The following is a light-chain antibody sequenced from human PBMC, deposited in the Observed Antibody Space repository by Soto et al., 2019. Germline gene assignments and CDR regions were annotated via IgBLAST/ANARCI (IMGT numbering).Light chain of an antibody. V-gene: IGLV2-8*01. CDR3: SSYVGTNSYV. Sequence: QSALTQPPSASGSPGQSVTISCTGTSSDVGGYNYVSWYQQHPGKAPKLIIYEVYKRPSGVPDRFSGSKSGNTAALTVSGLQDEDEADYYCSSYVGTNSYVFGTGTKVTVL. CDR2: EVY. J-gene: IGLJ1*01. CDR1: SSDVGGYNY.